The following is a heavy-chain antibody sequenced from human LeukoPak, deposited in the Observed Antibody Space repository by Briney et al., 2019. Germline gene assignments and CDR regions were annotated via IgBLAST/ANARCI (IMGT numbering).Heavy chain of an antibody. D-gene: IGHD3-9*01. CDR1: GGSFSGYY. J-gene: IGHJ5*02. CDR3: ARLPSYYDILTGYYYDP. Sequence: SETLSLTCAVYGGSFSGYYWSWIRQPPGKGLEWIGEINHSGSTNYNPSLKSRVAISVDTSKNQFSLKLSSVTAADTAVYYCARLPSYYDILTGYYYDPWGQGTLVTVSS. CDR2: INHSGST. V-gene: IGHV4-34*01.